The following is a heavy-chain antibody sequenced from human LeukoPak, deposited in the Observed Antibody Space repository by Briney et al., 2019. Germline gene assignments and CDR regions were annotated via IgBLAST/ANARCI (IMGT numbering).Heavy chain of an antibody. J-gene: IGHJ5*02. CDR3: ARERGRYCSSTSCRDPNWFDP. CDR1: GGSISSGDYY. D-gene: IGHD2-2*01. V-gene: IGHV4-30-4*08. CDR2: IYYSGST. Sequence: SETLSLTCTVSGGSISSGDYYWSWIRQPPGKGLEWIGYIYYSGSTYYNPSLKSRVTLSVDTSKNQFSLKLSSVTAADTAVYYCARERGRYCSSTSCRDPNWFDPWGQGTLVTVSS.